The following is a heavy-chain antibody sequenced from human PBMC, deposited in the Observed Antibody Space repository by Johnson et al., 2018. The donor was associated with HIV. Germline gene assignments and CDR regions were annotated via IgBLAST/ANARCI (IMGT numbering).Heavy chain of an antibody. D-gene: IGHD3-10*01. CDR3: AREGRGAPHDAFDI. Sequence: QEKLVESGGGVVQPGRSLRLSCAASGFPVSSYAMHWVRQAPGKGLEWVAVISYDGTNKYYADSVKGRFTISRDSAKNTLYLQMNSLRAEDTAVYSCAREGRGAPHDAFDIWGQWTMVTVSS. V-gene: IGHV3-30-3*01. J-gene: IGHJ3*02. CDR1: GFPVSSYA. CDR2: ISYDGTNK.